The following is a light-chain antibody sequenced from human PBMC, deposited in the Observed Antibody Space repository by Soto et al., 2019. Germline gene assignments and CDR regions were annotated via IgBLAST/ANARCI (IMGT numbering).Light chain of an antibody. J-gene: IGKJ3*01. CDR3: QQYNNWPVT. CDR1: QSVSSN. Sequence: EIVMTQSPATLSVSPGERATLSCRVSQSVSSNLAWYQQKPGQAPRLLIYDASTRATGIPARFSGSGSGTEFTLTISNLQSEDFAVYYCQQYNNWPVTFGPATKVDIK. CDR2: DAS. V-gene: IGKV3-15*01.